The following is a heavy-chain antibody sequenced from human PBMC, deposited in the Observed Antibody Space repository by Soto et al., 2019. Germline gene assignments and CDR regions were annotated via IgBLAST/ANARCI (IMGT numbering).Heavy chain of an antibody. J-gene: IGHJ6*02. CDR3: ARDVGFNTIPTIKTYYYYYGMDV. D-gene: IGHD3-3*01. CDR1: GFTFSSYG. CDR2: IWYDGSNK. V-gene: IGHV3-33*01. Sequence: PGGSLRLSCAASGFTFSSYGMHWVRQAPGKGLEWVAVIWYDGSNKYYADSVKGRFTISRDNSKNTLYLQMNSLRAEDTAVYYCARDVGFNTIPTIKTYYYYYGMDVWGQGTTVTVSS.